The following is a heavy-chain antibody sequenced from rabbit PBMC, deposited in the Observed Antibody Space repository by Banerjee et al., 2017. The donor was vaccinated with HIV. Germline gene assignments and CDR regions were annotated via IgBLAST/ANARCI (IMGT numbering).Heavy chain of an antibody. J-gene: IGHJ3*01. CDR2: IVTGSSGST. D-gene: IGHD6-1*01. Sequence: QSLEESGGDLVKPGASLTLTCTASGFSFSSTYYMCWVRQAPGKGLEWIACIVTGSSGSTYYASWAKGRFTISRTSSTTVTLQVTSLTAADTATYFCAREYYTNNYGGYTYATNGMDLWGQGTLVTVS. CDR3: AREYYTNNYGGYTYATNGMDL. V-gene: IGHV1S40*01. CDR1: GFSFSSTYY.